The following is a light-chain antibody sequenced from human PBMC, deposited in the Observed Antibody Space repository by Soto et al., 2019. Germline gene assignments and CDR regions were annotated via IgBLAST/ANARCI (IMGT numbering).Light chain of an antibody. CDR3: QKDSSDPL. V-gene: IGKV1-27*01. CDR1: QGISNY. J-gene: IGKJ3*01. Sequence: DIQMTQSPSSLSASVGDRVTITCRASQGISNYIAWYQQKPGKVPKLLIYAASTLQSGVPSRFSGSGSGTDFTLTINSLQPEDVATYSCQKDSSDPLFGPGTKVDMK. CDR2: AAS.